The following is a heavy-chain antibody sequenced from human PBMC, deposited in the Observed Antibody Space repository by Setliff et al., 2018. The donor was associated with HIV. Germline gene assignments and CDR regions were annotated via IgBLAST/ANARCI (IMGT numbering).Heavy chain of an antibody. V-gene: IGHV4-34*01. CDR3: ARGKRGYYYYGMDV. J-gene: IGHJ6*02. CDR2: INHSGST. CDR1: GGSFSGYY. Sequence: SETLSLTCAVYGGSFSGYYWSWIRQPPGKGLEWIGEINHSGSTNYNPSLKSRVTISVDTSKSQFSLKLSSVTAADTAVYYCARGKRGYYYYGMDVWGQGTTVTVSS.